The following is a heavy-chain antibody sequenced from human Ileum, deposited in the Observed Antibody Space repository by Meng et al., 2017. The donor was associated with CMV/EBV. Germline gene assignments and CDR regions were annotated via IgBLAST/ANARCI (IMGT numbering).Heavy chain of an antibody. Sequence: EPGPGLVKPSATLSLLCTVSGDSMNDYFWTWVRQPAGKGLEWIGRIYSNGATNYNPSLQSRVTMSIDTSKNQFFLKVTSVTAADTAVYYCARWGSGMSPTADWFDPWGQGTLVTVSS. V-gene: IGHV4-4*07. J-gene: IGHJ5*02. D-gene: IGHD2-15*01. CDR1: GDSMNDYF. CDR2: IYSNGAT. CDR3: ARWGSGMSPTADWFDP.